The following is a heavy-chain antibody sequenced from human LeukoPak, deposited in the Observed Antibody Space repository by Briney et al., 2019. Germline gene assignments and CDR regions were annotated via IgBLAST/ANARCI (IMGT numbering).Heavy chain of an antibody. CDR1: GGSISSYY. D-gene: IGHD3-16*02. Sequence: PSETLSLTCTVSGGSISSYYWSWIRHPAGKGLELIGRIYTSGSTNYNPSLKSRVTMSVDTSKNQFSLKLSSVTAADTAVYYCARALSLYDYIWGSYRWDYYMDVWGKGTTVTVSS. V-gene: IGHV4-4*07. CDR2: IYTSGST. J-gene: IGHJ6*03. CDR3: ARALSLYDYIWGSYRWDYYMDV.